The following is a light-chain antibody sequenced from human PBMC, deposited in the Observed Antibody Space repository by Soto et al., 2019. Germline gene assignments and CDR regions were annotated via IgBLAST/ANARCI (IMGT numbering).Light chain of an antibody. CDR2: EVS. CDR3: SSDTTTNRL. Sequence: QSALTQPASVSGSPGQSITISCTGTSSDIGSNNYVSWFQQRPGKAPTLIIYEVSNRPSGVSNHFSGSKSGNTASLTISGLLPEDEAEYYCSSDTTTNRLFGGGTKLTVL. CDR1: SSDIGSNNY. J-gene: IGLJ3*02. V-gene: IGLV2-14*01.